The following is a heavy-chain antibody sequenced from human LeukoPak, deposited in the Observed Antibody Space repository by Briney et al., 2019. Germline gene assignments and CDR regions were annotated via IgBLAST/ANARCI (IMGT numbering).Heavy chain of an antibody. CDR1: GFTFSNAW. Sequence: GGSLRLSCAASGFTFSNAWMSWVRQAPGKGLEWVGRIKSKTDGGTTDDAAPVKGRFTISRDDSKNTLYLQTNSLKTEDTAVYYCASPLSGWLGYDYWGQGTLVTVSS. D-gene: IGHD6-19*01. CDR2: IKSKTDGGTT. J-gene: IGHJ4*02. CDR3: ASPLSGWLGYDY. V-gene: IGHV3-15*01.